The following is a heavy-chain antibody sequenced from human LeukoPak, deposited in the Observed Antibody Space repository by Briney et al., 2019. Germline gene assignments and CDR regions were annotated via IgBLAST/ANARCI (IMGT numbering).Heavy chain of an antibody. V-gene: IGHV3-23*01. Sequence: PGGSLRLSCVASGFTFSTFAMIWVRQPPGKGLEWVSSIFPSGGEIHYADSVRGRFTISRDNSKSTLSLQMNSLRVEDTAIYYCATYRQVLLPFESWGQGTLLTVSS. CDR1: GFTFSTFA. CDR2: IFPSGGEI. D-gene: IGHD2-8*02. J-gene: IGHJ4*02. CDR3: ATYRQVLLPFES.